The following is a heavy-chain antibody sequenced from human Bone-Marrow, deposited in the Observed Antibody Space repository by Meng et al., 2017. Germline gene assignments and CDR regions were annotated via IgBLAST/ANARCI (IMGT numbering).Heavy chain of an antibody. D-gene: IGHD5-18*01. CDR2: IYYSGTT. Sequence: QVQLQESGPGLVKPSQTLSLTCTVSGGSISSGGYYWSWIRQHPGKGLEWIGYIYYSGTTYYNPSLKSRVTISVDTSKNQFSLKLSSVTAADTAVYYCARGSYPQGDHFDYWGQGTLVTVSS. CDR3: ARGSYPQGDHFDY. J-gene: IGHJ4*02. V-gene: IGHV4-31*03. CDR1: GGSISSGGYY.